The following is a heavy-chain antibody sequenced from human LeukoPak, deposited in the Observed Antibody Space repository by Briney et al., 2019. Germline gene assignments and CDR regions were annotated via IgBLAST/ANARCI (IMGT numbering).Heavy chain of an antibody. D-gene: IGHD5-12*01. V-gene: IGHV1-18*01. Sequence: ASVKVSCKASGYTFTSYGISWVRQAPGQGLEWMGWISAYNGNTNYAQKLQGRVTMTTDTSTSTAYMELRSLRSDDTAVYYCARPGRYSGYGADFDYWGQGTLVTVSS. CDR1: GYTFTSYG. J-gene: IGHJ4*02. CDR2: ISAYNGNT. CDR3: ARPGRYSGYGADFDY.